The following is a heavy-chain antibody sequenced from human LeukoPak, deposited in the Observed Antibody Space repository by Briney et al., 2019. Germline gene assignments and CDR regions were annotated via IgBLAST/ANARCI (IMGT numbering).Heavy chain of an antibody. J-gene: IGHJ5*02. CDR2: IYYSGGT. Sequence: SETLSLTCTVSGGSISRYYWSWIRQPPGKGLEWIGYIYYSGGTNYNPSLKSRVTMSVDTSKNQFSLNLISVTAADTAVYYCARSPQGTATTANWLDPWGQGTLVTVSS. D-gene: IGHD4-17*01. CDR1: GGSISRYY. CDR3: ARSPQGTATTANWLDP. V-gene: IGHV4-59*12.